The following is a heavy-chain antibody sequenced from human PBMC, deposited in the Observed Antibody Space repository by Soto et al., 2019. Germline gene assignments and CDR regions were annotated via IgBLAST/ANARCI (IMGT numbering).Heavy chain of an antibody. J-gene: IGHJ5*02. CDR3: ARDRLANWFDP. CDR2: IYYSGST. Sequence: PSETLSLTCTVSGGSISTYYWSWIRQPPGKGLEWIWYIYYSGSTNYNPSLKSRVTISLDTSKNQFSLKLSSVTAADTAVYYCARDRLANWFDPWGQGTLVTVSS. D-gene: IGHD3-9*01. V-gene: IGHV4-59*12. CDR1: GGSISTYY.